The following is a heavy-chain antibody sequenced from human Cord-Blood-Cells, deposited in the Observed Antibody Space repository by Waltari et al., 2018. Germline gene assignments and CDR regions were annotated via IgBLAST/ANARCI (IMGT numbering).Heavy chain of an antibody. CDR1: GFTFSTYV. D-gene: IGHD2-21*02. CDR2: ISYDGSNK. Sequence: QVQLVESGGGVVQPGRSLRLSCAASGFTFSTYVMHWVRQAPGKGLEWVAVISYDGSNKYYADSVKGRFTISRDNSKNTLYLQMNSLRAEDTAVYYCAGGTAGYWGQGTLVTVSS. J-gene: IGHJ4*02. CDR3: AGGTAGY. V-gene: IGHV3-30*03.